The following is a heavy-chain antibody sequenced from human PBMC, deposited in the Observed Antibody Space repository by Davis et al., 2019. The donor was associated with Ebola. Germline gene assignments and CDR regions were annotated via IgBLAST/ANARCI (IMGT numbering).Heavy chain of an antibody. D-gene: IGHD2-21*01. CDR2: IKSEVDGGTT. CDR1: GFTVSSAW. J-gene: IGHJ4*02. V-gene: IGHV3-15*07. Sequence: GESLTISCAGTGFTVSSAWMNWVRQAPGKGLEWVGRIKSEVDGGTTDYAAHVKGRFTISRDNSKNTLYLQMNSLKIEDTAVYFCNTIIRETWGQGTLVTVSS. CDR3: NTIIRET.